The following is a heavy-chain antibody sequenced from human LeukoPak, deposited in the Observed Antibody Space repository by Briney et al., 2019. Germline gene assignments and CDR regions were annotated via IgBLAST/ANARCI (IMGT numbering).Heavy chain of an antibody. Sequence: GGSLRLSCAASGFTFSSYGMHWVRQAPGKGLEWVAVISYDGSNKYYADSVKGRFTISRDNSKNTLYLQMNSLRAEDTAVYYCVKDRVSGGTYWFDPWGQGTLVTVSS. CDR3: VKDRVSGGTYWFDP. CDR1: GFTFSSYG. J-gene: IGHJ5*02. V-gene: IGHV3-30*18. CDR2: ISYDGSNK. D-gene: IGHD3-10*01.